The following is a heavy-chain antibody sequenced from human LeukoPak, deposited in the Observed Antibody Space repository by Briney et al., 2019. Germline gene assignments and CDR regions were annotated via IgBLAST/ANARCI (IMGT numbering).Heavy chain of an antibody. J-gene: IGHJ4*02. CDR3: ARVRMDYGSGSPADY. V-gene: IGHV3-11*01. CDR2: ISSSGSTI. D-gene: IGHD3-10*01. Sequence: SGGSLRLSCAASGFTFSDYYMSWIRQAPGKGLEWVPYISSSGSTIYYADSVKGRFTISRDNAKNSLYLQMNSLRAEDTAVYYCARVRMDYGSGSPADYWGQGTLVTVSS. CDR1: GFTFSDYY.